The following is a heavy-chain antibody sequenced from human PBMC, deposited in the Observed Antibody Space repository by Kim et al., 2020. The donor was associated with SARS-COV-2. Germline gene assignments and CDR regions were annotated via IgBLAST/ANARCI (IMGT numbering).Heavy chain of an antibody. D-gene: IGHD2-2*01. CDR3: ARGGIVVVPAAIRGWFDP. J-gene: IGHJ5*02. Sequence: KSRVTISVDTSKNQFSLKLSSVTAADTAVYYCARGGIVVVPAAIRGWFDPWGQGTLVTVSS. V-gene: IGHV4-34*01.